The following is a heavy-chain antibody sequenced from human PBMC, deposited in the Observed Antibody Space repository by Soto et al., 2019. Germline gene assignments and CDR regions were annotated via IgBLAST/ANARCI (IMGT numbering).Heavy chain of an antibody. D-gene: IGHD6-19*01. J-gene: IGHJ4*02. V-gene: IGHV3-48*01. CDR1: GFTFSSYS. Sequence: EVQLVESGGGLVQPGGSLRLSCAASGFTFSSYSMNWVRQAPGKGLEWVSYISSSSSTIYYADSVKGRFTIYRDNAKNSLYLQMNSLRGEDTAVYYGERGVSGWHGGGYWGQGTLVTVSS. CDR3: ERGVSGWHGGGY. CDR2: ISSSSSTI.